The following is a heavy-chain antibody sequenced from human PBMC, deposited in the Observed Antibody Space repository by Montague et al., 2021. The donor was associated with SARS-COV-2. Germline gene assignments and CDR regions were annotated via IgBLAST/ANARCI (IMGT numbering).Heavy chain of an antibody. CDR3: ARQKRRITIFGVVIPPVLPWFDP. V-gene: IGHV4-39*01. J-gene: IGHJ5*02. CDR1: GGSISSSSYY. CDR2: MDYSGST. D-gene: IGHD3-3*01. Sequence: SETLSLTCTVSGGSISSSSYYWGWIRQPPGKELEWIGSMDYSGSTYYNPSLKSRVTISVDTSKNQFSLKLSSVTAADTAVYYCARQKRRITIFGVVIPPVLPWFDPWGQGTLVTVSS.